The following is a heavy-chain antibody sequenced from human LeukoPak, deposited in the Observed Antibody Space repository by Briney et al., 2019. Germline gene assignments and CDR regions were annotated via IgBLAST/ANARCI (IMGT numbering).Heavy chain of an antibody. Sequence: SETLSLTCTVSGGSISSSSYYWGWIRQPPGKGLEWIGSIYYSGSTYYNPSLKSRVTISVDTSKNQFSLKLSSVTAADTAVYYCARHRVHTGPGAFDIWGQGTMVTVSS. CDR3: ARHRVHTGPGAFDI. CDR2: IYYSGST. CDR1: GGSISSSSYY. V-gene: IGHV4-39*01. J-gene: IGHJ3*02. D-gene: IGHD3-10*01.